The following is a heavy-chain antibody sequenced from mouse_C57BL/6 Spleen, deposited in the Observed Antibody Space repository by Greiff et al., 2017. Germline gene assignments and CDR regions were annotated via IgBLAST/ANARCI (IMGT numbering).Heavy chain of an antibody. J-gene: IGHJ4*01. V-gene: IGHV1-19*01. CDR1: GYTFTDYY. CDR2: INPYNGGT. CDR3: ARKPDCYGSSSYYAMDY. Sequence: VQLQQSGPVLVKPGASVKMSCKASGYTFTDYYMNWVKQSHGKSLEWIGVINPYNGGTSYNQKFKGKATLTVDKSSSTAYMELNGLTSEDSAVYYCARKPDCYGSSSYYAMDYWGQGTSVTVSS. D-gene: IGHD1-1*01.